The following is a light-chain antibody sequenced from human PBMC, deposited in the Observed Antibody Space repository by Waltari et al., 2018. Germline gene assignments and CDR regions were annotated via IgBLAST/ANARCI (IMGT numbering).Light chain of an antibody. CDR2: AAS. CDR1: QTINSY. V-gene: IGKV1-17*03. J-gene: IGKJ2*03. Sequence: DIQMTQSPSSLSASVGDRVTITCRASQTINSYLAWYQQKTGKVPKLLIYAASSLESGVPSRFSGSGSGTEFTLTISSLQPEDFATYYCQQHNSHPYSFGQGTKVEIK. CDR3: QQHNSHPYS.